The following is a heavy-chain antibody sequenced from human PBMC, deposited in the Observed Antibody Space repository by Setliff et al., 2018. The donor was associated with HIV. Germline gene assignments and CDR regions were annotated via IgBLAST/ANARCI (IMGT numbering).Heavy chain of an antibody. Sequence: PSETLSLTCAVYGGSFSGYYWNWIRQPAGKGLEWIRRIYTSGSTYYKPSLKSRVTISVDTSKNQFSLKLSSVTAADTAVYYCATHVLQFLEWLSHFDYWGQGTLVTVSS. D-gene: IGHD3-3*01. CDR3: ATHVLQFLEWLSHFDY. CDR2: IYTSGST. V-gene: IGHV4-59*10. CDR1: GGSFSGYY. J-gene: IGHJ4*02.